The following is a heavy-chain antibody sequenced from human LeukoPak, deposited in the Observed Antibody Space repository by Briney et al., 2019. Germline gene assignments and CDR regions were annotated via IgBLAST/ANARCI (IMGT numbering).Heavy chain of an antibody. V-gene: IGHV3-23*01. CDR1: GFTFSSCA. J-gene: IGHJ3*02. CDR2: IRGSGSNK. D-gene: IGHD3-22*01. CDR3: AKTADYFDSSGYYRPAAFDI. Sequence: GGSLRLSCAASGFTFSSCAMSWVRQAPGKGLEWVSAIRGSGSNKYYADSVKGRSTISRDNSQKTLYLKMNSRRAEDTAVYYCAKTADYFDSSGYYRPAAFDIWGRGTMVTVSS.